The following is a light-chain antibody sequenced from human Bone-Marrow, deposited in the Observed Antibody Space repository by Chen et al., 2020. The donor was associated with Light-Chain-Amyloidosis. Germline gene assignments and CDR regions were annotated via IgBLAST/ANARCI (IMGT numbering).Light chain of an antibody. V-gene: IGKV3-20*01. CDR1: QTISSNY. Sequence: EIVLTQSPGTLSLSPGEGANLSCRASQTISSNYLTWYQQKFGQAPRLLIYGSSSRATGNPDKFNGSGSGKDFTLNINRLEPEDFAMYYCQQYGTSPLTFGGGTKVEIK. CDR3: QQYGTSPLT. J-gene: IGKJ4*01. CDR2: GSS.